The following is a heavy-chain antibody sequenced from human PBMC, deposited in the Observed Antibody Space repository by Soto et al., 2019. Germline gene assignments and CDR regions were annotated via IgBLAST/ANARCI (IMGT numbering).Heavy chain of an antibody. Sequence: QVQLQESGPGLVKPSQTLSLTCTDSGCSISSGDYYWRWIRQPPGKGLEWIGYIYYSGSTYYNPSLNSRVTISVDTSKNQFSVTLSSVTAAHTAGYYCAGVYGSGLYYFDSRGQGTPLTVSS. CDR2: IYYSGST. D-gene: IGHD3-10*01. J-gene: IGHJ4*02. CDR1: GCSISSGDYY. V-gene: IGHV4-30-4*01. CDR3: AGVYGSGLYYFDS.